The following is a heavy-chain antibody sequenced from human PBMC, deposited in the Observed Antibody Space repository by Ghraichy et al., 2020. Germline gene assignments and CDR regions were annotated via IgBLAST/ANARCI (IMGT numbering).Heavy chain of an antibody. J-gene: IGHJ5*02. V-gene: IGHV4-31*03. CDR2: IYYSGST. CDR1: GGSISSGGYY. Sequence: SETLSLTCTVSGGSISSGGYYWSWIRQHPGKGLEWIGYIYYSGSTYYNPSLKSRVTISVDTSKNQFSLKLSSVTAADTAVYYCARGSLKGWFDPWGQGTLVTVSS. CDR3: ARGSLKGWFDP.